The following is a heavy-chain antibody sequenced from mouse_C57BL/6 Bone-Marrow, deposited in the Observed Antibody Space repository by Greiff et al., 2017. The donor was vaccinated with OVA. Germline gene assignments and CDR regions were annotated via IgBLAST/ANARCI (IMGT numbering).Heavy chain of an antibody. Sequence: EVHLVESGPGLAKPSQPLSLTCSVTGYSITSDYWNWIRKFPGNKLEYMGYISYSGSTYYNPSLKSRISITRDTSKNQYYLQLNSVTTEDTATYYCARGGYYPYYAMDYWGQGTSVTVSS. CDR2: ISYSGST. D-gene: IGHD2-3*01. J-gene: IGHJ4*01. CDR1: GYSITSDY. V-gene: IGHV3-8*01. CDR3: ARGGYYPYYAMDY.